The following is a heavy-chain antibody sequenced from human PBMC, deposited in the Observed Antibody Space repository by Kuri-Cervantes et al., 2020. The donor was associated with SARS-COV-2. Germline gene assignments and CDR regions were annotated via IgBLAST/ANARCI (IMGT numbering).Heavy chain of an antibody. J-gene: IGHJ3*02. Sequence: GESLKISCAASGFTFSNYDMHWVRQATGKGLEWVSAIGTAGDTYYPGSVKGRFTISRDNSKNTLYLQMNSLRAEDTAVYYCANLPGGSGSYSRVPRSIDPFDIWGQGTMVTVSS. CDR3: ANLPGGSGSYSRVPRSIDPFDI. D-gene: IGHD3-10*01. V-gene: IGHV3-13*01. CDR1: GFTFSNYD. CDR2: IGTAGDT.